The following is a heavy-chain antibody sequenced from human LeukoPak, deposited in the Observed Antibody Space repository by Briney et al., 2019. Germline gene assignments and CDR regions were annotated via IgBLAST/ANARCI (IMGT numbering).Heavy chain of an antibody. CDR3: AKESALTNAFDI. CDR1: GFTFSSYG. CDR2: ISYDGSNK. J-gene: IGHJ3*02. D-gene: IGHD1-14*01. V-gene: IGHV3-30*18. Sequence: GRSPRLSCAASGFTFSSYGMHWVRQAPGKGLEWAAVISYDGSNKYYADSVKGRFTISRDNSKNTLYLQMNSLRAEDTAVYYCAKESALTNAFDIWGQGTMVTVSS.